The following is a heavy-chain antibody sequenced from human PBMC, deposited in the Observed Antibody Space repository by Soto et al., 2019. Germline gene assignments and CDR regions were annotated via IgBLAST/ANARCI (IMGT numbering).Heavy chain of an antibody. CDR3: AQLGYCSDFTCYSSI. V-gene: IGHV3-74*01. J-gene: IGHJ4*02. Sequence: EVQLVQSGGGLVQPGGSLRLSCAASGFTFSTYWMHWVRQAPGKGLVWVSRISSDGSSTTYADSVKGRFTISRDDAKNTLYLQMNSLRAEDTAVYYCAQLGYCSDFTCYSSIWGQGTLVTVSS. CDR2: ISSDGSST. D-gene: IGHD2-15*01. CDR1: GFTFSTYW.